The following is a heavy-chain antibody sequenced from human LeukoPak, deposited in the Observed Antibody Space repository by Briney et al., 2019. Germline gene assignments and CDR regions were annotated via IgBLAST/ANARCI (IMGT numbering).Heavy chain of an antibody. Sequence: PSETLSLTCTVPGASISSSGYYWGWIRQPPGKGLEWIGSMYYSGTTYYNPSLKSRVTISGDTSKNQFSLKLSSVTAADTAVYYCARAYRSSSRMGYFQHWGQGTLVTVSS. J-gene: IGHJ1*01. V-gene: IGHV4-39*01. CDR2: MYYSGTT. D-gene: IGHD6-13*01. CDR1: GASISSSGYY. CDR3: ARAYRSSSRMGYFQH.